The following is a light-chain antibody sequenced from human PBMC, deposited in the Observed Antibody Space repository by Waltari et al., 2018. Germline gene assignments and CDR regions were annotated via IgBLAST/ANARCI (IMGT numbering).Light chain of an antibody. Sequence: QLVLTQSPSASASLGASVKLTCTLSSGHSSYAIAWHQQQPGKGPRYLMKLNSDGSHSKGDGIPDRFSGSSSGAERYLTISSLQSEDEADYYCQTWGTGPHVVFGGGTKLTVL. J-gene: IGLJ2*01. CDR1: SGHSSYA. V-gene: IGLV4-69*01. CDR3: QTWGTGPHVV. CDR2: LNSDGSH.